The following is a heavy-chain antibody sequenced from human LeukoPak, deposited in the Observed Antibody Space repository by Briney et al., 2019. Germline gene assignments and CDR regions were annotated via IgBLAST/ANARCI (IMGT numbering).Heavy chain of an antibody. V-gene: IGHV3-7*01. Sequence: GGSLRLSCAASGFTFSSYWMSWVRQAPGKGLEWVANIKQDGSEKYYVDSVKGRFTISRDNAKNSLYLQMNSLRAEDTAVYYCAREESSWHPGYCYYMDVWGKGTTVTVSS. CDR1: GFTFSSYW. CDR2: IKQDGSEK. CDR3: AREESSWHPGYCYYMDV. D-gene: IGHD6-13*01. J-gene: IGHJ6*03.